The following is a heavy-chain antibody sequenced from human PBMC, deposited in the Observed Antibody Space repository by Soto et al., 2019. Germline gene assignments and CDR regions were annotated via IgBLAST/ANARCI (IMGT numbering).Heavy chain of an antibody. CDR3: ARVPRITGTTAPFDY. D-gene: IGHD1-20*01. J-gene: IGHJ4*02. CDR2: IYYSGST. Sequence: TLSLTCTVSGGSISSGGYYWSWIRQHPGKGLEWIGYIYYSGSTYYNPSLKSRVTISVDTSKNQFSLKLSSVTAADTAVYYCARVPRITGTTAPFDYWGQGTLVTVSS. CDR1: GGSISSGGYY. V-gene: IGHV4-31*03.